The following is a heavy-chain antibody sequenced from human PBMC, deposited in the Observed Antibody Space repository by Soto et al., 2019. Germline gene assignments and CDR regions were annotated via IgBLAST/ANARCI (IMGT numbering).Heavy chain of an antibody. V-gene: IGHV3-23*01. Sequence: PGKGLECVSAISGSGGSTYYADSVKGRFTISRDNSKNTLYLQMNSLRAEDKAVYYFFFQAEDGIRDVRSVSAFLLNRSSDL. CDR2: ISGSGGST. D-gene: IGHD3-10*02. J-gene: IGHJ2*01. CDR3: FFQAEDGIRDVRSVSAFLLNRSSDL.